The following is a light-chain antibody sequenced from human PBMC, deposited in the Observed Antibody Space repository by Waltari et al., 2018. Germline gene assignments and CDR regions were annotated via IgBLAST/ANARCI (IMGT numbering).Light chain of an antibody. J-gene: IGLJ2*01. CDR3: RSPSTNNIVL. CDR1: SGFLGGSDF. V-gene: IGLV2-14*01. CDR2: DVS. Sequence: QSALTHPASVSPSSGQSSPIPSTRASGFLGGSDFVSWYQTHPRRAPNVLIFDVSHRPSGLSDRFSGAWSGNTAFPTSSGLQADDDAYYYCRSPSTNNIVLFGAGTKVTVL.